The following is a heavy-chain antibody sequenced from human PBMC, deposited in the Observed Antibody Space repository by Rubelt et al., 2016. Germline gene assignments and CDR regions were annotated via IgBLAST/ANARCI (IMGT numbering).Heavy chain of an antibody. J-gene: IGHJ6*02. V-gene: IGHV4-34*01. CDR1: GGSFSGYY. D-gene: IGHD6-13*01. Sequence: QVQLQQWGAGLLKPSETLSLTCAVYGGSFSGYYWSWIRRPPGKGLEWIGEINHSGSTNYNPSLKSRVTISVDTSKNQFSLKLSSVTAADTAVYYCARGRRGSSSWLGRDYYGMDVWGQGTTVTVSS. CDR2: INHSGST. CDR3: ARGRRGSSSWLGRDYYGMDV.